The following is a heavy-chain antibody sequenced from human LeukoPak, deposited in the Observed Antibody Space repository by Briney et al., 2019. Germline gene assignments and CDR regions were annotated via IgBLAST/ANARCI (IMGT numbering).Heavy chain of an antibody. J-gene: IGHJ4*02. D-gene: IGHD5-24*01. CDR3: ARDRYGDGFAHLDY. CDR2: ITPSGGT. CDR1: GYTFTSYA. Sequence: SVKVSCKASGYTFTSYAIHWVRQAPGQGLEWIGWITPSGGTNYPQKFQGRVAITWDTSITTAYMDLSRLTSDDTAVYYCARDRYGDGFAHLDYWGQGALVTVSS. V-gene: IGHV1-2*02.